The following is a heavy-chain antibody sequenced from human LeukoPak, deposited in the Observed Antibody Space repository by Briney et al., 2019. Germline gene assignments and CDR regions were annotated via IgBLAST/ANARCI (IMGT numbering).Heavy chain of an antibody. CDR1: GGSFSGYY. D-gene: IGHD6-19*01. V-gene: IGHV4-34*01. CDR3: ARRGGKQWLISGHYYYYMDV. J-gene: IGHJ6*03. CDR2: INHSGST. Sequence: SETLSLTCAVYGGSFSGYYWSWIRQPPGKGLEWIGEINHSGSTNYNPSLKSRVTISVDTSKNQFSLKLSSVTAADTAVYYCARRGGKQWLISGHYYYYMDVWGKGTTVTISS.